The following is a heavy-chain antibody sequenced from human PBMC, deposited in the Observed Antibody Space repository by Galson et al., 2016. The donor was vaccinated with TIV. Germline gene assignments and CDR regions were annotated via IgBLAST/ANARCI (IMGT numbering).Heavy chain of an antibody. J-gene: IGHJ3*02. CDR3: AREAVLTSGACDI. D-gene: IGHD3-10*01. CDR1: GYTFTTYW. CDR2: IDPSDSYT. V-gene: IGHV5-10-1*01. Sequence: QSGAEVKKPGESLKISCEVSGYTFTTYWISWVRQMPGKGLEWMGRIDPSDSYTNYNPSLQGHVTISADRSISTAYLQWSSLKASDTAIYYCAREAVLTSGACDIWGQGTMVAVSS.